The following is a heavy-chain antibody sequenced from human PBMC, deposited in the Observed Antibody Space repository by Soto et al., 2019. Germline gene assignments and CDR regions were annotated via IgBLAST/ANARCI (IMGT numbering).Heavy chain of an antibody. CDR2: INHSGST. D-gene: IGHD2-2*01. Sequence: SETLSLTCAVYGGSFSGYYWSWIRQPPGKGLEWIGEINHSGSTNYNPSLKSRVTISVDTSKNQFSLKLSSVTAADTAVYYCARVGKGYCSSTSCYARHHYYYYMDVWGKGTTVTVSS. J-gene: IGHJ6*03. CDR1: GGSFSGYY. V-gene: IGHV4-34*01. CDR3: ARVGKGYCSSTSCYARHHYYYYMDV.